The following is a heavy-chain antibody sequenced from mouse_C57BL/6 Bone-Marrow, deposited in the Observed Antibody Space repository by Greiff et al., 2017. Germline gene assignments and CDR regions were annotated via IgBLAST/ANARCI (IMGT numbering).Heavy chain of an antibody. V-gene: IGHV1-69*01. J-gene: IGHJ2*01. Sequence: QVQLQQPGAELVMPGASVKLSCKASGYTFTSYWMHWVKQRPGQGLEWIGEIDPSDSYTNYNQKFKGKSTLTVDKSSSTAYMQLSSLTSEDSAVYYCAREGTVVAFDYWGQGTTLTGSS. CDR3: AREGTVVAFDY. CDR2: IDPSDSYT. CDR1: GYTFTSYW. D-gene: IGHD1-1*01.